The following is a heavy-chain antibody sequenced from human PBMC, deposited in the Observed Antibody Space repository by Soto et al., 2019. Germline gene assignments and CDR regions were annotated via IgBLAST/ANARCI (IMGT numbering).Heavy chain of an antibody. CDR3: ARVGGGSYEGEYFQH. Sequence: QVQLVQSGAEVKKPGASVKVSCKASGYTFTSYYMHWVGQAPGQGLEWMGIINPSGGSTSYAQKFQGRVTMTRDTSTSTVYMELSSLRSEDTAVYYCARVGGGSYEGEYFQHWGQGTLVTVSS. J-gene: IGHJ1*01. CDR1: GYTFTSYY. D-gene: IGHD1-26*01. V-gene: IGHV1-46*01. CDR2: INPSGGST.